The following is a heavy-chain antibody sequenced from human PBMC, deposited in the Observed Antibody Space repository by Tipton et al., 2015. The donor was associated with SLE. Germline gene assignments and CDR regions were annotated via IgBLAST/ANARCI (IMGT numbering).Heavy chain of an antibody. D-gene: IGHD1-26*01. CDR3: SRAEPSIVGYYFAY. J-gene: IGHJ4*02. CDR2: IRSKDYGWTT. Sequence: SLRLSCTGSGFTFGDYAMTWVRQAPGKGLEWVSLIRSKDYGWTTEYAASVKGRFTISRDNSKSIAYLQMNSLDSEDTAVYYCSRAEPSIVGYYFAYLSQGILVTVSS. CDR1: GFTFGDYA. V-gene: IGHV3-49*04.